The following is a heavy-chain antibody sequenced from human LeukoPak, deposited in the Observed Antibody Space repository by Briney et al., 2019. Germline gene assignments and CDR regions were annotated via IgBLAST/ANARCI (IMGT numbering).Heavy chain of an antibody. CDR2: IHHSGST. CDR3: ARDMFVGGLDV. V-gene: IGHV4-31*03. CDR1: GDSITSRAYS. J-gene: IGHJ6*04. D-gene: IGHD3-16*01. Sequence: SETLSLTCTVSGDSITSRAYSWSWIRQHPGTGLEWIGYIHHSGSTYYNPSLMTRVTMSVDTSKNQFSLRLTSVTAADTAVYYCARDMFVGGLDVWGKGTTVTVSS.